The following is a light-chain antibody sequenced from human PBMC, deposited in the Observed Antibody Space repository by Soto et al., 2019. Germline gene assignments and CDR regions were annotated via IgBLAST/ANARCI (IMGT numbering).Light chain of an antibody. Sequence: ETMVTQSPVTLSVSPGENVTLSCRTSHYVSTNFAWFQHKPGQSPRLLIYGASRRATGTADRFRGSVAGRDYRAFIRSVSSLQFEDPAAYYCQHYKVWPQYTFGKGTTLEIK. J-gene: IGKJ2*01. CDR3: QHYKVWPQYT. V-gene: IGKV3-15*01. CDR1: HYVSTN. CDR2: GAS.